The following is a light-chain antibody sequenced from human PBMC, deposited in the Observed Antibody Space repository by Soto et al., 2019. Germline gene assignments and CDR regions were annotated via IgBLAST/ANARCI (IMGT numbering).Light chain of an antibody. CDR3: SLYISGSTYV. CDR2: EVT. CDR1: SSDVGFYNF. Sequence: QSALTQPPSASGSPGQSLTISCTGTSSDVGFYNFVSWYQQRPGKAPKLVIYEVTKRPSGVPDRFSGSKSGSTASLTVSGLQADDEADYYCSLYISGSTYVFGTGTKVTVL. J-gene: IGLJ1*01. V-gene: IGLV2-8*01.